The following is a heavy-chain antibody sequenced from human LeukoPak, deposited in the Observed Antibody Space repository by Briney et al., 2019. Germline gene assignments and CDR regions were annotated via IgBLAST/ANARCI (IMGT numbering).Heavy chain of an antibody. D-gene: IGHD6-13*01. J-gene: IGHJ6*04. CDR1: GFTFSSYW. CDR3: ARDAMYSSSGGDYYYYVMDV. V-gene: IGHV3-74*01. Sequence: GGSLRLSCAASGFTFSSYWMHWVRQAPGKGLVWVSRINSDGSSTSYADSVKGRFTISRDNAKNTLYLQMNSLRAEDTAVYYCARDAMYSSSGGDYYYYVMDVWGKGTTVTVSS. CDR2: INSDGSST.